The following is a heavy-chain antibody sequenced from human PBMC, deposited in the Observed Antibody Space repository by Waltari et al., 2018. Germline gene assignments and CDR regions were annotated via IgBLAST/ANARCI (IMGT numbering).Heavy chain of an antibody. J-gene: IGHJ6*02. V-gene: IGHV4-39*02. CDR2: IYYSGST. CDR3: ARAQVVPAANEGGGYYYYYGMDV. Sequence: QLQLQESGPGLVKPSETLSLTCTVSGGSISSSSYFWVWLRQPPGKGLEWIGSIYYSGSTYYNPSLKSRVAISIDMSKNQFSLRLSSVTAADTAVYYCARAQVVPAANEGGGYYYYYGMDVWGQGTTVTVSS. CDR1: GGSISSSSYF. D-gene: IGHD2-2*01.